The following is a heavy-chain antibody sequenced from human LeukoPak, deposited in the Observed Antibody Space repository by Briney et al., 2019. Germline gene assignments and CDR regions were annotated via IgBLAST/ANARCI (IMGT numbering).Heavy chain of an antibody. CDR3: AKEAVYVIVVVPAALDY. J-gene: IGHJ4*02. V-gene: IGHV3-23*01. D-gene: IGHD2-2*01. CDR1: GFTFSSYA. Sequence: AGSLRLSCAASGFTFSSYAMSWVRQAPGKGLEWVAAISGSGGSAYYADSVKGRFTISRDNSKNTLYLQMNSLRAEDTAVYDCAKEAVYVIVVVPAALDYWGQGTLVTVSS. CDR2: ISGSGGSA.